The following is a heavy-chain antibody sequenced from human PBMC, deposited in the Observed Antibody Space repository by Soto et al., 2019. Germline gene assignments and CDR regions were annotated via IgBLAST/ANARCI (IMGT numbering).Heavy chain of an antibody. D-gene: IGHD3-16*02. CDR1: GFTFSDSS. V-gene: IGHV3-48*02. CDR2: ISSGGTTL. J-gene: IGHJ5*02. Sequence: PGGSLRLSCAASGFTFSDSSLNWVRQAPGKGLEWVSYISSGGTTLYYADSVKGRFTISRDNDHNSLFLQMNSLRDEDSALYYCARDRSFSRIYGFDPWGQGTLVTVPS. CDR3: ARDRSFSRIYGFDP.